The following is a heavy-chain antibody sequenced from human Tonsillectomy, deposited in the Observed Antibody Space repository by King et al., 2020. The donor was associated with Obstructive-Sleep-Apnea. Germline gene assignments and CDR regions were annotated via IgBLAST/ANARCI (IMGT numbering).Heavy chain of an antibody. J-gene: IGHJ4*02. Sequence: VQLVESGPGLVKPSETLSLTCTVSGYSISSGYYWGWIRQPPGKGREWIGSIYHSGSTYYTPSVKSRVTISVDTSKNKFSLKLSSVTSADTAVYYCARDGLGEWELLRGSYFDYWGQGTLVTVSS. V-gene: IGHV4-38-2*02. CDR1: GYSISSGYY. D-gene: IGHD1-26*01. CDR2: IYHSGST. CDR3: ARDGLGEWELLRGSYFDY.